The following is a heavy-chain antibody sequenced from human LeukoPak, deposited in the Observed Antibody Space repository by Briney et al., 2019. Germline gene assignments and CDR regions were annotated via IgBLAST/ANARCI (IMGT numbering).Heavy chain of an antibody. CDR3: ARDGESYNMDYYYYMDV. CDR1: GFPFSSYS. V-gene: IGHV3-48*01. Sequence: PGGSLRLSCAASGFPFSSYSMNCVREAPGKGLEWVSYICSSRSTIYYADSVKGRFTISRDNAKNSLYLQMNSLRAEDTAVYYCARDGESYNMDYYYYMDVWGKGTTVTVSS. D-gene: IGHD5-24*01. CDR2: ICSSRSTI. J-gene: IGHJ6*03.